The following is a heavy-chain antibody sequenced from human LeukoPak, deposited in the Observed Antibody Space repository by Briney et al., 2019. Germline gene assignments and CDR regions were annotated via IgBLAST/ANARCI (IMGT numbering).Heavy chain of an antibody. CDR1: GFTFSSFD. CDR2: ITSSSGTI. J-gene: IGHJ4*02. Sequence: GGSLRLSCAASGFTFSSFDMNWVRQAPGKGLEWVSYITSSSGTIYYVDSVKGRFTISRDNAKNSLYLQMNSLRAEDTAVYYCARSGNWNFDYWGQGTLVTVSS. V-gene: IGHV3-48*01. D-gene: IGHD1-1*01. CDR3: ARSGNWNFDY.